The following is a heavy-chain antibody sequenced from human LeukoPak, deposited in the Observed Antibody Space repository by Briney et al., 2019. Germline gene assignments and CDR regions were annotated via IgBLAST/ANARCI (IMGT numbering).Heavy chain of an antibody. J-gene: IGHJ3*02. D-gene: IGHD3-22*01. CDR3: ARDYYYDRAFDI. CDR2: IYSGGYT. Sequence: GGSLRLSCAASGFSVSSNYMSWVRQAPGKGLEWVSIIYSGGYTYYADSVKGRFIISRDNSKNTLYLQMNSLRAEDTAVYYCARDYYYDRAFDIWGQGTMVTVSS. CDR1: GFSVSSNY. V-gene: IGHV3-66*01.